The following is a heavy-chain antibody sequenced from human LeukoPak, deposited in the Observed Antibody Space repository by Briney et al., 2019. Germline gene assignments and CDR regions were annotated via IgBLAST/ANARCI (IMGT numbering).Heavy chain of an antibody. CDR1: GYTFTSYD. D-gene: IGHD4-17*01. CDR2: ISAYNGNT. V-gene: IGHV1-18*01. Sequence: ASVKVSCKASGYTFTSYDISWVRQAPGQGLEWMGWISAYNGNTNYAQKLQGRVTMTTDTSTSTAYMELRSLRSDDTAVYYCARDLPQDYGDHAFDYWGQGTLVTVSS. J-gene: IGHJ4*02. CDR3: ARDLPQDYGDHAFDY.